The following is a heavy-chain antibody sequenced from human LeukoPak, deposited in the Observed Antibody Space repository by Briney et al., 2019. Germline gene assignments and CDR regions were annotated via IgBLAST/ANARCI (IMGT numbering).Heavy chain of an antibody. V-gene: IGHV3-23*01. CDR2: ISGSGGST. Sequence: GGSLRLSCAASGFTFSTYGMSWVRQAPGKGLEWVSAISGSGGSTYYADSVKGRFTISRDNSKNTLYLQMNSLRAEDTAVYYCAKTTRWELQYYFDYWGQGTLVTVSS. D-gene: IGHD1-26*01. CDR1: GFTFSTYG. J-gene: IGHJ4*02. CDR3: AKTTRWELQYYFDY.